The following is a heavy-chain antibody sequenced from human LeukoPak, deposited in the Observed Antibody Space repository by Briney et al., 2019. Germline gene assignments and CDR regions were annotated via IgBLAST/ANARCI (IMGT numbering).Heavy chain of an antibody. Sequence: GGSLRLSCTASGFSFSDNFMGWIRQAPGKGLQWVSYINSGGDMIYYSDAVKGRFSISRDNSKRSLYLQMNRLRVDDTAVYYCARGAYGWTFNPRGQGTLVSVSS. CDR1: GFSFSDNF. CDR2: INSGGDMI. J-gene: IGHJ5*02. V-gene: IGHV3-11*01. CDR3: ARGAYGWTFNP. D-gene: IGHD3-10*01.